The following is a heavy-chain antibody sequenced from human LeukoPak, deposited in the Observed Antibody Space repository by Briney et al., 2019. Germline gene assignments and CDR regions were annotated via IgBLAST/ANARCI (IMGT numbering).Heavy chain of an antibody. CDR3: ARGIGYNWNIGPFDY. J-gene: IGHJ4*02. CDR1: GYTFTGYY. V-gene: IGHV1-2*02. Sequence: ASVKVSCKASGYTFTGYYMHWVRQAPGQGLEWMGWINPNSGGTNYAQKFQGRVTLTRDTSISTAYMELSRLRSDDTAVYYCARGIGYNWNIGPFDYWGQGTLVTVSS. CDR2: INPNSGGT. D-gene: IGHD1/OR15-1a*01.